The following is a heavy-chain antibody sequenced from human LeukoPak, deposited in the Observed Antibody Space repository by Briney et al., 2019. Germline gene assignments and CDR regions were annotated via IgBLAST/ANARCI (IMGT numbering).Heavy chain of an antibody. D-gene: IGHD3-22*01. CDR1: GFTFSSYA. Sequence: GGSLRLSCVASGFTFSSYAMTWVRQAPGRGLEWVSDISASGITTYYADSVKGRFTISRDNSKNTLYLQMNSLRAEDTAVYYCAKGGEDYYDSGGHRLLGPGAFDIWGQGTMVTVSS. V-gene: IGHV3-23*01. CDR2: ISASGITT. J-gene: IGHJ3*02. CDR3: AKGGEDYYDSGGHRLLGPGAFDI.